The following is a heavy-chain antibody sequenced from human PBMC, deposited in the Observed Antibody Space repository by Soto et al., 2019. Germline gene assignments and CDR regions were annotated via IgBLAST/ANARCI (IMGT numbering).Heavy chain of an antibody. V-gene: IGHV3-21*01. D-gene: IGHD3-22*01. CDR1: GFTFSSYS. CDR3: ARDRVDSRGYYRTPFDY. Sequence: GGSLRLSCAASGFTFSSYSMNWVRQAPGKGLEWVSSISSSSSYIYYADSVKSRFTISRDNAKNSLYLQMNSLRAEDTAVYYCARDRVDSRGYYRTPFDYWGQGTLVTVSS. J-gene: IGHJ4*02. CDR2: ISSSSSYI.